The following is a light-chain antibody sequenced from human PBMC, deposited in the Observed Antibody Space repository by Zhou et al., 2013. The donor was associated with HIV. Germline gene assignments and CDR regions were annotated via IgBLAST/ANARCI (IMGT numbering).Light chain of an antibody. CDR1: QSLLHSDGKTY. V-gene: IGKV2D-29*01. Sequence: DVVMTQTPLSLSVTPGQPASISCKSSQSLLHSDGKTYVCWYLQKPGQPPQLLIYQVFNRFSGVPDRFVGSGSGTDFTLEISRVEAEDVGVYYCMQSVELPLTFGGGPRWRSN. J-gene: IGKJ4*01. CDR3: MQSVELPLT. CDR2: QVF.